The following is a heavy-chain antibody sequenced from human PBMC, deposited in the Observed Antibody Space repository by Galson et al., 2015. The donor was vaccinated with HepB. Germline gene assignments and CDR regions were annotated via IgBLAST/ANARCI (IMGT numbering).Heavy chain of an antibody. J-gene: IGHJ4*02. CDR2: IIPILGIA. CDR3: ARDQRRGPLDY. Sequence: SVKASCKASGGTFSSYTISWVRQAPGQGLEWMGRIIPILGIANYAQKFQGRVTITADKSTSTAYMELSSLRSEDTAVYYCARDQRRGPLDYWGQGTLVTVSS. V-gene: IGHV1-69*04. CDR1: GGTFSSYT. D-gene: IGHD5-12*01.